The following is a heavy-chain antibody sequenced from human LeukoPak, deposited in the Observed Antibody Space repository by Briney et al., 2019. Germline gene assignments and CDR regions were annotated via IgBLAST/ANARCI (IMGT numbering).Heavy chain of an antibody. CDR2: IYYSGST. CDR1: GGSISSGGYY. CDR3: ARGGRITMVRGASFDY. V-gene: IGHV4-31*03. J-gene: IGHJ4*02. D-gene: IGHD3-10*01. Sequence: SQTLSLTCTVSGGSISSGGYYWSWIRQHPGKGLEWIGYIYYSGSTYYNPSLKSRVTTSVDTSKNQFSLKLSSVTAADTAVYYCARGGRITMVRGASFDYWGRGTLVTVSS.